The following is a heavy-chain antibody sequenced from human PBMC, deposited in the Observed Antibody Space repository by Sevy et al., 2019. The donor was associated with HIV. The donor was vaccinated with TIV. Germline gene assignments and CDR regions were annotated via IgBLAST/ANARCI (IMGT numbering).Heavy chain of an antibody. J-gene: IGHJ5*02. CDR1: GFTVNSDY. V-gene: IGHV3-53*01. CDR3: ARHISFGELGSWFDP. CDR2: VYSGGTT. D-gene: IGHD3-10*01. Sequence: GGSLRLSCAASGFTVNSDYMSWVRQAPGKGLEWVSVVYSGGTTYYTDSVKGRFTISRDNSKNILYLQMNSLRAEDTAVYYCARHISFGELGSWFDPRGQGTLVTVSS.